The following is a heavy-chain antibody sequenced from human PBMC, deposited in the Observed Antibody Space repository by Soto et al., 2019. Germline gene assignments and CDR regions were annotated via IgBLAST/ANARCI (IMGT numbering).Heavy chain of an antibody. CDR2: IKNKANSYTT. Sequence: EVQLVESGGGLVQPGGSLRLSCAASGFTCSAHYMDWVRQAPGKGLEWVGRIKNKANSYTTEYAASVEGRFTIPREDSQNSLYLQLKSLKTEDTAVYYCARVSLVVPSGGLYFDYWGQGSQVAVSS. CDR3: ARVSLVVPSGGLYFDY. CDR1: GFTCSAHY. J-gene: IGHJ4*02. V-gene: IGHV3-72*01. D-gene: IGHD2-2*01.